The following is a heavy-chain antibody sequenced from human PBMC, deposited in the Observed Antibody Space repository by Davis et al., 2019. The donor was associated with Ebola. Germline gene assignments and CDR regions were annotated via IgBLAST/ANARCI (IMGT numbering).Heavy chain of an antibody. V-gene: IGHV4-39*07. D-gene: IGHD1-7*01. CDR1: GGSISSSSYY. CDR2: INHSGST. Sequence: SETLSLTCTVPGGSISSSSYYWGWIRQPPGKGLEWIGEINHSGSTNYNPSLKSRVTISVDTSKNQFSLKLSSVTAADTAVYYCAREVTGTPFSFDYWGQGTLVTVSS. J-gene: IGHJ4*02. CDR3: AREVTGTPFSFDY.